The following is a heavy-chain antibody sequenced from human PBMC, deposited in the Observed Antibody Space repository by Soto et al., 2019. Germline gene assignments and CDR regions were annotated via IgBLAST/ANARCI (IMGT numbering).Heavy chain of an antibody. CDR3: ARQGYCSGGSCSDSAFDI. D-gene: IGHD2-15*01. J-gene: IGHJ3*02. V-gene: IGHV1-69*01. Sequence: GXSVKVACKASGGTFSSYAISWVRQAPGQGLEWMGGIIPIFGTANYAQKFQGRVTITADESTSTAYMELSSLRSEDTAVYYCARQGYCSGGSCSDSAFDIWGQGTMVTVSS. CDR2: IIPIFGTA. CDR1: GGTFSSYA.